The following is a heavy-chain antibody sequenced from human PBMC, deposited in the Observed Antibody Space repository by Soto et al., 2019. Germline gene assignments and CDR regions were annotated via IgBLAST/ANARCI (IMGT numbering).Heavy chain of an antibody. CDR2: IYPGDSDT. Sequence: GESLKISCQTSGYRFSSYWIGWVRQMPGKGLEWMGIIYPGDSDTRYSPSFQGQVTISADKSISTAYLQWSSLKASDTAMYYCARCAFPKNWFDPWGQGTLVTVSS. J-gene: IGHJ5*02. CDR1: GYRFSSYW. V-gene: IGHV5-51*01. CDR3: ARCAFPKNWFDP.